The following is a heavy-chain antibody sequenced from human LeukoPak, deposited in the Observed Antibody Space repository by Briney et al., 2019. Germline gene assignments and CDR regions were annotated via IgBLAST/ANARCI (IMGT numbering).Heavy chain of an antibody. J-gene: IGHJ5*02. CDR1: GYTLTELS. CDR3: ARAYDSSGYYRRHNWFDP. V-gene: IGHV1-46*01. D-gene: IGHD3-22*01. Sequence: ASVKVSCKVSGYTLTELSMHWVRQAPGQGLEWMGIINPSGGSTSYAQKFQGRVTMTRDTSTSTVYMELSSLRSEDTAVYYCARAYDSSGYYRRHNWFDPWGQGTLVTVSS. CDR2: INPSGGST.